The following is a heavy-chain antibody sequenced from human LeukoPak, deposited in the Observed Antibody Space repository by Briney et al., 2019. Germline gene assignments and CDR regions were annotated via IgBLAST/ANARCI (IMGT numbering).Heavy chain of an antibody. CDR1: GYTFTGYY. J-gene: IGHJ4*02. CDR3: ARDSLYYYDSSGYYYVNIDY. CDR2: INPNSGGT. Sequence: ASVKVSCXASGYTFTGYYMHWVRQAPGQGLEWMGWINPNSGGTNYAQKFQGRVTMTRDTSISTAYMELSRLRSDDTAVYYCARDSLYYYDSSGYYYVNIDYWGQGTLVTVSS. D-gene: IGHD3-22*01. V-gene: IGHV1-2*02.